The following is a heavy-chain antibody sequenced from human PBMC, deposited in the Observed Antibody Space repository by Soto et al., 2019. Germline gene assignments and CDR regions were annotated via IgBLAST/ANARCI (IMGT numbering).Heavy chain of an antibody. CDR3: ANQEGFYGSGSYRNNWFDP. Sequence: GGSLRLSCAASGFTFSSYAMSWVRQAPGKGLEWVSAISGSGGSTYYADSVKGWFTISRDNSKNTLYLQMNSLRAEDTAVYYCANQEGFYGSGSYRNNWFDPWGQGTLVTVSS. CDR2: ISGSGGST. D-gene: IGHD3-10*01. J-gene: IGHJ5*02. CDR1: GFTFSSYA. V-gene: IGHV3-23*01.